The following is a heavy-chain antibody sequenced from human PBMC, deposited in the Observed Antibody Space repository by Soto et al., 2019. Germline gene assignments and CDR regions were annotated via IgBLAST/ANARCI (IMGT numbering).Heavy chain of an antibody. V-gene: IGHV1-69*01. CDR3: ATAKRRRAYYYYYGMDV. D-gene: IGHD1-1*01. J-gene: IGHJ6*02. Sequence: QVQLVQSGAEVKKPGSLVKVSCKASGGTFSSYAISWVRQAPGQGLEWMGGIIPIFGTANYAQKFQGRVTITADESTSTAYMELSSLRSEDTAVYYCATAKRRRAYYYYYGMDVWGQGTTVTVSS. CDR1: GGTFSSYA. CDR2: IIPIFGTA.